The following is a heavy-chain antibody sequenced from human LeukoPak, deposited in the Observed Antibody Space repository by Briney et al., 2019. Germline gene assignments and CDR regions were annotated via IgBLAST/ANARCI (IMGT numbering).Heavy chain of an antibody. CDR2: ISAYNGNT. J-gene: IGHJ4*02. Sequence: ASVKVSCKASGYTFTSFGISWVRQAPGQGLEWMGWISAYNGNTNYAQKLQGRVTMTTDTSTSTASMELRSLRPDDTAVYYCARGPMGEQFDYWGQGTLVTVSS. D-gene: IGHD2-21*01. CDR1: GYTFTSFG. CDR3: ARGPMGEQFDY. V-gene: IGHV1-18*01.